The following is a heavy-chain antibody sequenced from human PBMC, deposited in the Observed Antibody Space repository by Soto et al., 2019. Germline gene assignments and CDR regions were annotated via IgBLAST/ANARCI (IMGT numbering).Heavy chain of an antibody. V-gene: IGHV1-3*01. CDR1: GYTFTSYA. CDR3: ATNDEVVTAIDH. Sequence: ASVKVSCKASGYTFTSYAMHWVRQAPGQRLEWMGWINAGNGNTKYSQKFQGRVTITRDTSASTAYMELSSLRSEDTAVYYCATNDEVVTAIDHWGQGILVTVSS. CDR2: INAGNGNT. D-gene: IGHD2-21*02. J-gene: IGHJ4*02.